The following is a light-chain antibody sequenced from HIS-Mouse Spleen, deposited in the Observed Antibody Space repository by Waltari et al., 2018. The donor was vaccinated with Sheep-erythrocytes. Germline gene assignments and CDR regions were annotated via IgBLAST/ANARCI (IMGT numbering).Light chain of an antibody. Sequence: SYELTQPPSVSVSPGQTARITCSGDALPKKYAYWYQQKSGQAPLLVIYEASKRPSGIPGRFSGSTSGEMATWTISGAQVEDEADYYCYSTDSSGNHWVFGGGTKLTVL. J-gene: IGLJ3*02. CDR3: YSTDSSGNHWV. CDR1: ALPKKY. V-gene: IGLV3-10*01. CDR2: EAS.